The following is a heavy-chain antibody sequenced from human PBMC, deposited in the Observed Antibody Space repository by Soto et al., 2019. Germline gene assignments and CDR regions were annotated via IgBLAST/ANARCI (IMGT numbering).Heavy chain of an antibody. CDR1: GYSFATYW. V-gene: IGHV5-51*01. Sequence: GESLKISCEGSGYSFATYWIGWVRQMPVKGLEWMGIIYPGDSDTRYSPSFQGQVTISADKSINTAYLQWSSLKASDTAMYYCAIHVPCQYAPMVPFDPWGQRTLVTVS. CDR3: AIHVPCQYAPMVPFDP. D-gene: IGHD3-10*01. J-gene: IGHJ5*02. CDR2: IYPGDSDT.